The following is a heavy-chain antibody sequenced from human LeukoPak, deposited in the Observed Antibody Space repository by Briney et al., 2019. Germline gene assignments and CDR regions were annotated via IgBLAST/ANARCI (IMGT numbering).Heavy chain of an antibody. CDR1: GFTIDDYA. CDR2: FSWNSGII. J-gene: IGHJ3*02. D-gene: IGHD4-17*01. CDR3: ARPRQWGPYGDHDAFDI. Sequence: GGSLRLSCVASGFTIDDYAMHWVRQAPGKGLEWVSGFSWNSGIIGYADSVKGRFTISRDNAKNSLSLQMNSLRVEDTAVYYCARPRQWGPYGDHDAFDIWGQGTMVTVSS. V-gene: IGHV3-9*01.